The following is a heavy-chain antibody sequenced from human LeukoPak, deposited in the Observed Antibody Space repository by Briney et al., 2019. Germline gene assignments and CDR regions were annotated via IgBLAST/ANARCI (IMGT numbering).Heavy chain of an antibody. D-gene: IGHD3-10*01. V-gene: IGHV3-21*01. J-gene: IGHJ4*02. CDR3: ARENGSGKDY. CDR2: ISSSSSNI. Sequence: GGSLXLSCAASGFTFSSYSMNWVRQAPGKGLEWVSSISSSSSNIYYADSVKGRFTISRDKAKNSMYLKMNRLRAEDTAVYYCARENGSGKDYWGQGTLVTVSS. CDR1: GFTFSSYS.